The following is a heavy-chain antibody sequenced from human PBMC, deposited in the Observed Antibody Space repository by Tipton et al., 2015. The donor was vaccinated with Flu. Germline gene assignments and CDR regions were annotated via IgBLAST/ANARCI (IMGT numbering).Heavy chain of an antibody. V-gene: IGHV4-34*01. CDR3: ARGPESIVGATGGWFDP. CDR2: INHSGST. D-gene: IGHD1-26*01. J-gene: IGHJ5*02. CDR1: GGSFSGYY. Sequence: LRLSCAVYGGSFSGYYWSWTRQPPGKGLEWIGEINHSGSTNYNPSLKSRVTISVDTSKNQFSLKLSSVTAADTAVYYCARGPESIVGATGGWFDPWGQGTLVTVSS.